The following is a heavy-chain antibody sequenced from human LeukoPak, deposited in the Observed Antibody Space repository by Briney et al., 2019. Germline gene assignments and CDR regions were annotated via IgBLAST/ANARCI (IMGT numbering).Heavy chain of an antibody. J-gene: IGHJ4*02. Sequence: PGGSLRLSCAASRFTFSNFAMSWVRQAPGKGLEWVSAISGSGGSTYYADSVKGRFTISRDNSKNALFLQMNSLRAEDTAVYHCARVVLAVAATGGRYFDYWGQGTLLTVSS. D-gene: IGHD6-19*01. CDR1: RFTFSNFA. CDR2: ISGSGGST. CDR3: ARVVLAVAATGGRYFDY. V-gene: IGHV3-23*01.